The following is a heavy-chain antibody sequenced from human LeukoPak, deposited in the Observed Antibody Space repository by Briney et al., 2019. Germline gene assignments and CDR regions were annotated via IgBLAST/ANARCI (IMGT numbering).Heavy chain of an antibody. V-gene: IGHV3-11*01. J-gene: IGHJ6*02. Sequence: PGGSLRLSCAASGFTFRSYAMSWIRQAPGKGPEWVSYISSSGSTIYYADSVKGRFTISRDNAKNSLYLQMNSLRAEDTAVYYCAREPWELRMDVWGQGTTVTVSS. D-gene: IGHD1-26*01. CDR3: AREPWELRMDV. CDR2: ISSSGSTI. CDR1: GFTFRSYA.